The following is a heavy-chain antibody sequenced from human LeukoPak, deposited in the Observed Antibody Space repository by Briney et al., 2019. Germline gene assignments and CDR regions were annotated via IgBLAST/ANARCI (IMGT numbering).Heavy chain of an antibody. CDR1: GFTFGEYS. D-gene: IGHD3-22*01. J-gene: IGHJ3*02. V-gene: IGHV3-48*02. CDR2: ISSTSSTI. CDR3: ARAAPYYYDSSGYSAFDS. Sequence: PGGSLRLSCTASGFTFGEYSMSWVRQAPGKGLEWVSYISSTSSTIYYADSVKGRFTISRDNAKNSLYLQMNSLRDEDTAVYYCARAAPYYYDSSGYSAFDSWGQGTMVTVSA.